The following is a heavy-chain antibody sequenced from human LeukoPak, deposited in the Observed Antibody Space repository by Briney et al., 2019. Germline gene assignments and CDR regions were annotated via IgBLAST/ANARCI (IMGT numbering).Heavy chain of an antibody. CDR1: GVSISSSNSY. CDR2: IYYSGNT. V-gene: IGHV4-39*07. Sequence: SETLSLTCTVSGVSISSSNSYWGCIRQPPGKGLGWIGSIYYSGNTYYNASLKSRVTISVDTSKNQFSLKLSSVTAADTAVYYCARGDEGGPGSFDYWGQGTLVTVSS. D-gene: IGHD3-16*01. J-gene: IGHJ4*02. CDR3: ARGDEGGPGSFDY.